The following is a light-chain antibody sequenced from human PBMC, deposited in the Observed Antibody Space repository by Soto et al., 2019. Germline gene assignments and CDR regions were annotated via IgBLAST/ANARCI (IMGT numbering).Light chain of an antibody. Sequence: TLSLSPGERATLSCRASQSVSSSYLAWYQHKPGRAPRLLIDGTSSRATGIPDRFSGSGSGTDFTLTISRLEPEDLAVYYCQQYGSLVTFGQGTKVDNK. V-gene: IGKV3-20*01. CDR3: QQYGSLVT. J-gene: IGKJ1*01. CDR1: QSVSSSY. CDR2: GTS.